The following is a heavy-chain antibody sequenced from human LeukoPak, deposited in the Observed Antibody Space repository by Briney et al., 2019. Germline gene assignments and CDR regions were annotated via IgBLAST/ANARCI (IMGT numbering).Heavy chain of an antibody. CDR1: GFTFSSYG. CDR2: ISYDGSNK. Sequence: PGGSLRLSCAASGFTFSSYGMHWVRQAPGKGLEWVAVISYDGSNKYYADSVKGRFTISRDNSKNTLYLQMNSLRAEGTAVYYCARVEMATILSADYWGQGTLVTVSS. D-gene: IGHD5-24*01. J-gene: IGHJ4*02. CDR3: ARVEMATILSADY. V-gene: IGHV3-30*05.